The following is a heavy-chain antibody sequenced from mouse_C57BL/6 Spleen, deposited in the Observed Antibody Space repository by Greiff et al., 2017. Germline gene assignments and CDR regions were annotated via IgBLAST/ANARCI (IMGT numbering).Heavy chain of an antibody. CDR1: GYTFTDYY. Sequence: VQLQQSGAELVRPGASVKLSCKASGYTFTDYYINWVKQWPGQGLEWIARIYPGSGNTYYTEKFKGKATLTTEKSYSTVYMQLSSLTSEDSAVYYCARRLGRLRYFDVWGTGTTVTVSS. J-gene: IGHJ1*03. CDR2: IYPGSGNT. V-gene: IGHV1-76*01. CDR3: ARRLGRLRYFDV.